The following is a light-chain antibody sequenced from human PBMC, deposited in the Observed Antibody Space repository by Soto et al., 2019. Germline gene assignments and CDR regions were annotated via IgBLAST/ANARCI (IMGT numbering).Light chain of an antibody. CDR2: SAS. CDR1: QGIASW. Sequence: DIQMTQSPSYVPSSVGYRVTITCRASQGIASWLAWYQQKAGKAPKLLIYSASSLQSGVTSRFSGSGSGTYFTLTISSLQPEDFATYYCQQTNSFPLTFGGGTKVDIK. V-gene: IGKV1-12*01. CDR3: QQTNSFPLT. J-gene: IGKJ4*01.